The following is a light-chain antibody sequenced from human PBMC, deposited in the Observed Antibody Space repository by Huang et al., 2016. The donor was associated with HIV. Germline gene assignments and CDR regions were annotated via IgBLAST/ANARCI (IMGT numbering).Light chain of an antibody. Sequence: EIVLTQSPGTLSLSPGERATLSCRASQRISSAYLAWYQQRPGQAPRLLISGTSIRATDFPDRFSGTGSGTDFTLTISRLEPEDFAVYYCQHFGNSVWTFGQGTKVEIK. CDR2: GTS. V-gene: IGKV3-20*01. J-gene: IGKJ1*01. CDR1: QRISSAY. CDR3: QHFGNSVWT.